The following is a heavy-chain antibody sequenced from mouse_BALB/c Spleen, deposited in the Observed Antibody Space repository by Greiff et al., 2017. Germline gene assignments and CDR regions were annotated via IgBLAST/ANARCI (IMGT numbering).Heavy chain of an antibody. CDR1: GYTFSSYW. Sequence: QVQLQQSGAELMKPGASVKISCKATGYTFSSYWIEWVKQRPGHGLEWIGEILPGSGSTNYNEKFKGKATFTADTSSNTAYMQLSSLTSEDSAVYYCARWRRGYAMDYWGQGTSVTVSS. J-gene: IGHJ4*01. CDR2: ILPGSGST. V-gene: IGHV1-9*01. CDR3: ARWRRGYAMDY.